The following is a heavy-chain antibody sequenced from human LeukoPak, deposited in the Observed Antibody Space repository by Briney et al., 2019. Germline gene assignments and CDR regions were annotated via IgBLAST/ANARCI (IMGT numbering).Heavy chain of an antibody. V-gene: IGHV6-1*01. CDR1: ADTVSSNSAA. Sequence: SQTLSLTCALSADTVSSNSAAWDWIRQSPSRGLEGLARTYYRSNWYNDYTAAVKIRITINPATSKNHFSLQLNSVTPEDTAVYYCARDTYYYGSGSYPFPFDYWGQGPLVTVSS. CDR3: ARDTYYYGSGSYPFPFDY. CDR2: TYYRSNWYN. J-gene: IGHJ4*02. D-gene: IGHD3-10*01.